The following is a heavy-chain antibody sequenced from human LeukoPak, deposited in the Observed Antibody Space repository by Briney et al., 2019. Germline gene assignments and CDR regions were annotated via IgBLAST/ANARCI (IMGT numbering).Heavy chain of an antibody. CDR3: ARATATVVDFDC. Sequence: SQTLSLTCTVSGGSISSGGYYWRWIRQHPGKGLEWIGYIYYSGSTYYNPSLKSRVTISVDTSKNQFSPNLSSVTAADTAVYYCARATATVVDFDCRGRGTLVTVSS. V-gene: IGHV4-31*03. CDR1: GGSISSGGYY. CDR2: IYYSGST. J-gene: IGHJ4*02. D-gene: IGHD4-23*01.